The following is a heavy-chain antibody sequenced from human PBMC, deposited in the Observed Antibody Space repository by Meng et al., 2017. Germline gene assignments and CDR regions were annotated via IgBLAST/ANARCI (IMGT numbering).Heavy chain of an antibody. V-gene: IGHV2-5*02. D-gene: IGHD2-21*02. CDR2: IYWDDDK. CDR3: AHRRGDSREGWFDP. CDR1: GCSTITSGVG. Sequence: TLTDFDPPQVKPPHPLTLTCTFSGCSTITSGVGAAWIRQPPGKALEWLALIYWDDDKRYSPSLKSRLTITKDTSKNQVVLTMTNMDPVDTATYYCAHRRGDSREGWFDPWGQGTLVTVSS. J-gene: IGHJ5*02.